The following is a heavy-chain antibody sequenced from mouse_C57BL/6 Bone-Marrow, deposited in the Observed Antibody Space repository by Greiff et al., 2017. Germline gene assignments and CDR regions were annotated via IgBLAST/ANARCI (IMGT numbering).Heavy chain of an antibody. CDR3: TVSPRRDY. V-gene: IGHV14-4*01. CDR1: GFNIKDDY. D-gene: IGHD6-1*01. Sequence: EVQLQQSGAELVRPGASVKLSCTASGFNIKDDYMHWVKQRPEQGLEWIGWIDPENGDTEYASKFQGKATITADTSSNKAYLQLSSLTSEDTAVYYCTVSPRRDYWGQGTSVTVSS. CDR2: IDPENGDT. J-gene: IGHJ4*01.